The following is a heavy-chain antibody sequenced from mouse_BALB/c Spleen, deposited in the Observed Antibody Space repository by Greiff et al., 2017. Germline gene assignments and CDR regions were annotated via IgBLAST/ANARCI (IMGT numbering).Heavy chain of an antibody. CDR2: IWAGGST. J-gene: IGHJ4*01. CDR1: GFSLTSYG. CDR3: AREGDTTVVAPYAMDY. Sequence: VKLMESGPGLVAPSQSLSITCTVSGFSLTSYGVHWVRQPPGKGLEWLGVIWAGGSTNYNSALMSRLSISKDNSKSQVFLKMNSLQTDDTAMYYCAREGDTTVVAPYAMDYWGQGTSVTVSS. V-gene: IGHV2-9*02. D-gene: IGHD1-1*01.